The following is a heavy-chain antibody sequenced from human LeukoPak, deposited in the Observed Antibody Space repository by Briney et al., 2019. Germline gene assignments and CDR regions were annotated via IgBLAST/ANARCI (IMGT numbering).Heavy chain of an antibody. CDR2: TSSDLNVK. V-gene: IGHV3-30*03. D-gene: IGHD3-10*01. J-gene: IGHJ4*02. Sequence: GRSLRLSCAASGFTFSSYGMHWVRQAPGKGLEWVAVTSSDLNVKLYADSVKGRFTISRDNSRSTLYLQMDSLRPEDTAIYYCAREGYYGSGSPPSLYFDYWGQGTLVTVSS. CDR1: GFTFSSYG. CDR3: AREGYYGSGSPPSLYFDY.